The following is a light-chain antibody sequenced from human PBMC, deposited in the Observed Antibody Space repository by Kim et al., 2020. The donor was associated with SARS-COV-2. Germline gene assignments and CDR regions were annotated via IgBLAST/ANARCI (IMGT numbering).Light chain of an antibody. CDR2: SNH. V-gene: IGLV1-44*01. J-gene: IGLJ2*01. Sequence: QSVLTQPPSASGTPGQRVTISCSGSSSNIGGNTVKWYQQLPGTAPKLLIYSNHQRPSGVPDRFSGSKSGTSASLDISGLQSEDEADYYCAAWDDSLNGPVFGGGTQLTVL. CDR3: AAWDDSLNGPV. CDR1: SSNIGGNT.